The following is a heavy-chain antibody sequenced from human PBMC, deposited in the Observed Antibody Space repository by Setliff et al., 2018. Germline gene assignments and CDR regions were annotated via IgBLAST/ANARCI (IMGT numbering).Heavy chain of an antibody. Sequence: GESLKISCKVSGYRFTSQWIAWVRQTPGRGLEWMGIIYPADSDTTYSPSFQGQVTISVDKSLSTAYLQWSSLKASDSGKYYCARRGYGGYIYGSFDSWGQGTLVTVSS. D-gene: IGHD5-18*01. CDR2: IYPADSDT. J-gene: IGHJ5*01. CDR3: ARRGYGGYIYGSFDS. CDR1: GYRFTSQW. V-gene: IGHV5-51*01.